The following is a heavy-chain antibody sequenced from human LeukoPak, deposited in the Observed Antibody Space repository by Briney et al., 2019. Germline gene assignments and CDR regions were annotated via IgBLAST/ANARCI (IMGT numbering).Heavy chain of an antibody. CDR2: IYHSGST. J-gene: IGHJ1*01. D-gene: IGHD6-6*01. CDR3: ARGGAARLHFQK. Sequence: SETLSLTCTVSGGSISTYYWNWLRQPPGKGLEWIGYIYHSGSTNYNPSLQSRVTISVDTSKNQFSLNLNSVTAADTAVYYCARGGAARLHFQKWGQGTLVTVSS. V-gene: IGHV4-59*01. CDR1: GGSISTYY.